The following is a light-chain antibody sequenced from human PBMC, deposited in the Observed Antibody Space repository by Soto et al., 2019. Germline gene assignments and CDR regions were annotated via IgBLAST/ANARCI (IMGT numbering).Light chain of an antibody. V-gene: IGKV2-28*01. CDR2: LGS. J-gene: IGKJ2*01. CDR3: MQGLRPMYT. CDR1: QTLLHSNGYTY. Sequence: EIAMTQSPLSLAVTPGEPASISCRSSQTLLHSNGYTYLDWYLQKPGQSPQLLIYLGSNRASGVPDRFSGSGSGTDFTLKISRVEAEDVGILYCMQGLRPMYTFGQGTKLEIK.